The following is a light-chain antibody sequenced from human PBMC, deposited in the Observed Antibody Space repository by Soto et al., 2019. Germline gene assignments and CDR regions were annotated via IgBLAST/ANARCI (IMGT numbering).Light chain of an antibody. CDR3: SSYTSSSTSSYV. CDR1: SSDVGGYNY. V-gene: IGLV2-14*01. CDR2: EVS. Sequence: QSVLTQPASVSGSPGQSITISCTGTSSDVGGYNYVSWYQQHPGKAPKLMIYEVSNRPSGVSNRFSGSKSGNTASLTISGRQAEDEADYYCSSYTSSSTSSYVFGTGTKLTVL. J-gene: IGLJ1*01.